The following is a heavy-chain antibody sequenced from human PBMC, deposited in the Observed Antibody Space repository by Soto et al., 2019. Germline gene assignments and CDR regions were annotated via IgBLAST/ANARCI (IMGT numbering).Heavy chain of an antibody. D-gene: IGHD1-26*01. CDR3: AREIAVGATSVTDF. J-gene: IGHJ4*02. CDR2: ISAYNGNT. Sequence: ASVKVSCKASGYTFTSYGISWVRQAPGQGLEWMGWISAYNGNTNYAQKLQGRVTMTTDTSTSTAYMELRSLRSEDTAVYYCAREIAVGATSVTDFWGQGPLVTVSS. CDR1: GYTFTSYG. V-gene: IGHV1-18*01.